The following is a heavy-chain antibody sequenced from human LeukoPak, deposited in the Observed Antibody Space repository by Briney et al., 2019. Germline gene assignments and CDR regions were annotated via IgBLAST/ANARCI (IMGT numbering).Heavy chain of an antibody. CDR1: GYTFTSYY. V-gene: IGHV1-46*01. CDR3: ARALRGVVVTATPNWFDP. J-gene: IGHJ5*02. CDR2: INPSGGST. D-gene: IGHD2-21*02. Sequence: VASVKVSCKASGYTFTSYYMHWVRQAPGQGLEWMGIINPSGGSTSYAQKFQGRVTMTRDTSTSTVYMELSSLRSEDTAVYYCARALRGVVVTATPNWFDPWGQGTLVTVSP.